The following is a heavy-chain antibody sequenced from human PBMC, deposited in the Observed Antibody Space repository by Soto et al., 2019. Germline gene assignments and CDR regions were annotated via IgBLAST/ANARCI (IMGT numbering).Heavy chain of an antibody. D-gene: IGHD3-10*01. CDR2: IYYSGST. Sequence: SETLSLTCTVSGGSISSSSYYWGWIRQPPGKGLEWIGSIYYSGSTYYNPSLKGRVTISVDTSKNQFSLKLSSVTAADTAVYYCARHCITMVRGVSPYYYYMDVWGKGTTVTVSS. CDR1: GGSISSSSYY. V-gene: IGHV4-39*01. J-gene: IGHJ6*03. CDR3: ARHCITMVRGVSPYYYYMDV.